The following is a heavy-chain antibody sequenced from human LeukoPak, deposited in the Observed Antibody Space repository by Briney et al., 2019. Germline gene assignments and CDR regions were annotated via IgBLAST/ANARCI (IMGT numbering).Heavy chain of an antibody. CDR1: GGSISSSNW. V-gene: IGHV4-4*02. CDR2: IYHSGST. D-gene: IGHD3-22*01. J-gene: IGHJ4*02. Sequence: SETLSLTCTVSGGSISSSNWWSWVRQPPGKGLEWIGEIYHSGSTNYNLSLKSRVTISVDKSKNQFSLKLSSVTAADTAVYYCAGSLRYYYDSSGYYYKPFDYWGQGTLVTVSS. CDR3: AGSLRYYYDSSGYYYKPFDY.